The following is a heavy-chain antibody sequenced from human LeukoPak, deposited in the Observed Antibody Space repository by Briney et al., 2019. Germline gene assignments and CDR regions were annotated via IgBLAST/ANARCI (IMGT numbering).Heavy chain of an antibody. CDR3: ARGPEEVPAAMPHMDV. J-gene: IGHJ6*04. CDR2: INSDGCST. V-gene: IGHV3-74*01. Sequence: PGGSLRLSCAASGFTFSSYWMHWVRQAPGKGLVWVSRINSDGCSTSYADSVKGRFTISRDNAKNTLYLQMNSLRAEDTAVYYCARGPEEVPAAMPHMDVWGKGTTVTVSS. D-gene: IGHD2-2*01. CDR1: GFTFSSYW.